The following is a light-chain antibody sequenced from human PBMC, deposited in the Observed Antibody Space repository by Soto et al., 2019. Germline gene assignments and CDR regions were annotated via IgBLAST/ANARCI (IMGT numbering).Light chain of an antibody. Sequence: QSALTQPPSASGSPGQSVTISCTGTSSDVGGYDYVSWYQQHPGKAPKLMIYEVSYRPSGVSNRFSASKSGNTASLTISGLQAEDEADYYCRSYTSSSTLYVFGTGTKVTVL. CDR1: SSDVGGYDY. J-gene: IGLJ1*01. V-gene: IGLV2-14*01. CDR3: RSYTSSSTLYV. CDR2: EVS.